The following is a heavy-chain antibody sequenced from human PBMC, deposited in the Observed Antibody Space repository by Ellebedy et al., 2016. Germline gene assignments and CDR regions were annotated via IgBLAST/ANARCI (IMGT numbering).Heavy chain of an antibody. CDR3: ARVDSGSNFDY. Sequence: SETLSLXCTVSGGSISSYYLSWIRQPPGKGLEWIGYIYYSGSTNYNPSLKSRVTISVDTSKNQFSLKLSSVTAADTAVYYCARVDSGSNFDYWGQGTLVTVSS. V-gene: IGHV4-59*01. D-gene: IGHD5-12*01. J-gene: IGHJ4*02. CDR2: IYYSGST. CDR1: GGSISSYY.